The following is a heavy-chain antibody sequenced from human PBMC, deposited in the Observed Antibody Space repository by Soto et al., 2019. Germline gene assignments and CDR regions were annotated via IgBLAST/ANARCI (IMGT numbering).Heavy chain of an antibody. V-gene: IGHV1-18*01. CDR2: LSAYTANT. CDR3: ASCAVHSDGCWFDP. CDR1: GYTLTSYG. J-gene: IGHJ5*02. Sequence: GASVKVSCKATGYTLTSYGISWVRQAPGQGLEWMGGLSAYTANTNYAQKLQGRVTMTTDTSISTAYMELRSLRSDDTAVYYCASCAVHSDGCWFDPGGQGALVTVSS. D-gene: IGHD2-21*02.